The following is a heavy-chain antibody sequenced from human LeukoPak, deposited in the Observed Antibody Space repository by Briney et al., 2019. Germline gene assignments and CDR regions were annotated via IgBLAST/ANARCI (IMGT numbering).Heavy chain of an antibody. CDR1: GGSISSSNYY. D-gene: IGHD1-1*01. CDR3: ARSGSSIGFDY. J-gene: IGHJ4*02. Sequence: SEALSLTCTVSGGSISSSNYYWGWIRQPPGKGLEWIGNIYHTGSTYYIPSLKSRVTISSDTSKNQFSLKLSSVTAADTAMYYCARSGSSIGFDYWGQGTLATVSS. CDR2: IYHTGST. V-gene: IGHV4-39*01.